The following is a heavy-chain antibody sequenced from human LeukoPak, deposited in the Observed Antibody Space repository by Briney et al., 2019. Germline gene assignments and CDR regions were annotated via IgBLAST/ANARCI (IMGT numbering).Heavy chain of an antibody. V-gene: IGHV4-59*08. CDR2: IYYSGCT. D-gene: IGHD2-15*01. CDR1: GGSISSYY. Sequence: SETLSLTCTVSGGSISSYYWSWIRQPPGQGLEWIGYIYYSGCTNYNPSLKSRVTISVDTSKNQFSLKLSSVTAADTAVYYCARRGYCSGGSCYSSWYFDLWGRGTLVTVSS. J-gene: IGHJ2*01. CDR3: ARRGYCSGGSCYSSWYFDL.